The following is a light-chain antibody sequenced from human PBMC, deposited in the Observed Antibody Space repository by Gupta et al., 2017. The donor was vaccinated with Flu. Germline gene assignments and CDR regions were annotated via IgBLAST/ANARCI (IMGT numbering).Light chain of an antibody. CDR1: QTILHSFSHKNY. Sequence: DIVMTQSPDSLPVSLGEKAINNCKSSQTILHSFSHKNYLAWYQLKPGQPPRMLIFWASTRESGVPDRFSGSGSGTDFTLTINSLQAEDVAVYFCQQTYSSPYSFGQGTKLEIK. CDR3: QQTYSSPYS. J-gene: IGKJ2*03. V-gene: IGKV4-1*01. CDR2: WAS.